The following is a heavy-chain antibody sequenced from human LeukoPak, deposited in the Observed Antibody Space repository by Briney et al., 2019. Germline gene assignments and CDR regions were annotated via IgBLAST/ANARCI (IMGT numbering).Heavy chain of an antibody. Sequence: ASVKVSCKASGYTFSSDGISWVRQAPGQGLEWMGWISSYNGNTKYAQKLQGRVTMTTDTSTSTAYMELRSLRSDDTAVYSCARAGRGDYDFWSGYYADFWGQGTLVTVSS. CDR1: GYTFSSDG. D-gene: IGHD3-3*01. J-gene: IGHJ4*02. V-gene: IGHV1-18*01. CDR3: ARAGRGDYDFWSGYYADF. CDR2: ISSYNGNT.